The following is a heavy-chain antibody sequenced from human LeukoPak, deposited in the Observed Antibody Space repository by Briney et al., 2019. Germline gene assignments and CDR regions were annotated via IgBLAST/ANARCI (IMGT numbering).Heavy chain of an antibody. CDR2: ISAYNGNT. J-gene: IGHJ4*02. CDR1: GYTFTSYG. D-gene: IGHD3-10*01. V-gene: IGHV1-18*01. CDR3: ARAGKYQLLYHGSGSIDY. Sequence: ASVKVSCKASGYTFTSYGISWVRQAPGQGLEWMGWISAYNGNTNYAQKLQGRVTMTTDTSTSTAYMELRSLRSDDTAVYYCARAGKYQLLYHGSGSIDYWGQGTLVTVSS.